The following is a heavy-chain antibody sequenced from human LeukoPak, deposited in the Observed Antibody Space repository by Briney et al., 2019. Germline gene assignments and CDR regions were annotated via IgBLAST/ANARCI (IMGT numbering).Heavy chain of an antibody. CDR1: GFTFSSFA. CDR3: AKGSGLVVVVTLDY. J-gene: IGHJ4*02. CDR2: ISGSGGST. Sequence: GGSLRLSCAASGFTFSSFAMSWVRQAPGKGLEWVSAISGSGGSTYYADSVKGRFTTSRDNSKNTLYLQMNSLRAEDTAVYYCAKGSGLVVVVTLDYWGQGTLVTVSS. V-gene: IGHV3-23*01. D-gene: IGHD3-22*01.